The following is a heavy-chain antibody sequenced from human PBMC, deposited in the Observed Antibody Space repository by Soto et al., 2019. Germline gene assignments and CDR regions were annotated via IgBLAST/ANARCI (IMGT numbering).Heavy chain of an antibody. Sequence: GASVKVSCKASGGTFSSYAISWVRQAPGQGLEWMGGIIPIFGTANYAQKFQGRVTITADESTSTAYMELSSLRSEDTAVYYCAGDSGSYYVYGMDVWGQGTTVTVSS. V-gene: IGHV1-69*13. CDR3: AGDSGSYYVYGMDV. CDR2: IIPIFGTA. CDR1: GGTFSSYA. J-gene: IGHJ6*02. D-gene: IGHD1-26*01.